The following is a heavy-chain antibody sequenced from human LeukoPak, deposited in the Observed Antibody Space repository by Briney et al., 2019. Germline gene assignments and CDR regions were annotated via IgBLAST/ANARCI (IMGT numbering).Heavy chain of an antibody. V-gene: IGHV4-59*01. CDR1: GGSISSYY. D-gene: IGHD5-18*01. Sequence: SETLSLTRTVSGGSISSYYWSWIRQPPGKGLEWIGYIYYSGSTNYNPSLKSRVTILVDTSKNQFSLKLSSVTAADTAVYYCARDIGGYSYGYYYYYGMDVWGQGTTVTVSS. CDR2: IYYSGST. CDR3: ARDIGGYSYGYYYYYGMDV. J-gene: IGHJ6*02.